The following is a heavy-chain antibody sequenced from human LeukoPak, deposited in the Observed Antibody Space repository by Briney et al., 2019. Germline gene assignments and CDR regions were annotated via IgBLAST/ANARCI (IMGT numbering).Heavy chain of an antibody. Sequence: PSETLSLTCTVSGGSISSYYWSWIRQPPGKGLEWIGYIYYSGSTNCNPSLKSRVTISVDTSKNQFSLKLSSVTAADTAVYYCARARRGVAARTFDYWGQGTLVTVSS. J-gene: IGHJ4*02. CDR3: ARARRGVAARTFDY. CDR1: GGSISSYY. D-gene: IGHD6-6*01. V-gene: IGHV4-59*01. CDR2: IYYSGST.